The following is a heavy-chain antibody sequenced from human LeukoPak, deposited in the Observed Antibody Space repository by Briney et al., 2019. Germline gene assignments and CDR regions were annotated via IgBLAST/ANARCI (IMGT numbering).Heavy chain of an antibody. CDR2: IYYSGST. CDR1: GGSISSYY. V-gene: IGHV4-59*01. Sequence: PSETLSLTCTVSGGSISSYYWSWIRQPPGKGLEWIGYIYYSGSTNYNPSLKSRVTISVDTSKSQFSLKLISVTAADTAVYYCARGDDSSGYYQAYYFDYWGQGTLVTVSS. J-gene: IGHJ4*02. D-gene: IGHD3-22*01. CDR3: ARGDDSSGYYQAYYFDY.